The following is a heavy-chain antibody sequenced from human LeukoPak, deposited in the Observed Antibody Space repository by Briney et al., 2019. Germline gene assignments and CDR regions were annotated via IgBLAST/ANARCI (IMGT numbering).Heavy chain of an antibody. CDR1: GGSFSGYY. CDR3: ARDSGWLWFGESIYYFDY. V-gene: IGHV4-34*01. D-gene: IGHD3-10*01. Sequence: SETLSLTCAVYGGSFSGYYWSWIRQPPGKGLEWIGEINHSGSTNYNPSLKSRVTISVDTSKNQFSLKLSSVTAADTAVYYCARDSGWLWFGESIYYFDYWGQGTLVTVSS. CDR2: INHSGST. J-gene: IGHJ4*02.